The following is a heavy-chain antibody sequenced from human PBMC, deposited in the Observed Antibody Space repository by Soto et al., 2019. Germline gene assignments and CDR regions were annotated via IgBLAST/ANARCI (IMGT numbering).Heavy chain of an antibody. CDR1: SDSITNYY. V-gene: IGHV4-59*01. CDR2: NHDSGRS. Sequence: QVQLQESGPGLVKPSETLSLTCTVSSDSITNYYWSWIRQSPGKGPEWIGYNHDSGRSNYNPSLKSRVKISVDTSKKQFSLKLNSVTAADTAVYYCARVGGSRGWYWGQGTLVTVSS. CDR3: ARVGGSRGWY. J-gene: IGHJ4*02. D-gene: IGHD3-16*01.